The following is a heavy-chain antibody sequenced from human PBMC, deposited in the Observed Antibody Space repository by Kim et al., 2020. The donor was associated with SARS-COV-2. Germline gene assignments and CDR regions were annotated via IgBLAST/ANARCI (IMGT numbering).Heavy chain of an antibody. D-gene: IGHD3-10*01. CDR2: IDPSDSYT. J-gene: IGHJ5*02. CDR3: ASLALTHGSGSYSGGFDP. Sequence: GESLKISCKGSGYSFTSYWISWVRQMPGKGLEWMGRIDPSDSYTNYSPSFQGHVTISADKSISTAYLQWSSLKASDTAMYYCASLALTHGSGSYSGGFDPWGQGTLVTVSS. V-gene: IGHV5-10-1*01. CDR1: GYSFTSYW.